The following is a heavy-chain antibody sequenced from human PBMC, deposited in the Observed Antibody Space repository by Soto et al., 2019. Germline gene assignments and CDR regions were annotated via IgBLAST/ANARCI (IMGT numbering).Heavy chain of an antibody. Sequence: QVQLVESGGGVVQPGRSLRLSCAASGFTFSSYAMHWVRQAPGKGLEWVAVISYDGSNKYYADSVKGRFTISRDNAKNTLYLQMNSLRAEDTAVYYCEREILGWYYFDYWGQGTLVTVSS. CDR1: GFTFSSYA. CDR2: ISYDGSNK. D-gene: IGHD2-15*01. CDR3: EREILGWYYFDY. J-gene: IGHJ4*02. V-gene: IGHV3-30-3*01.